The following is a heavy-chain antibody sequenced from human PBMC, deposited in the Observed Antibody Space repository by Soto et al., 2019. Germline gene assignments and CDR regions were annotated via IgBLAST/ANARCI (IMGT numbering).Heavy chain of an antibody. D-gene: IGHD2-2*01. V-gene: IGHV4-59*08. CDR3: ARLGAFYQALDS. Sequence: QVQLQESGPGLVKPSETLSLRCSVSGASLSPNYWSWFRQPPGKGLQWIGYIYYAGTTTYNPSLKSRLTISPITSRNEVSLELTSVTAADTAVYSCARLGAFYQALDSWGQGALVTVSS. CDR1: GASLSPNY. CDR2: IYYAGTT. J-gene: IGHJ4*02.